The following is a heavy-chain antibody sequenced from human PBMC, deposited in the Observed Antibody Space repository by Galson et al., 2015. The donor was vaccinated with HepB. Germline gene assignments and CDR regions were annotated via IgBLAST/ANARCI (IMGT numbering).Heavy chain of an antibody. V-gene: IGHV3-21*01. Sequence: SLRLSCAASGFTFSSYSMNWVRQAPGKGLEWVSSISSSSNYIYYADSVKGRFTISRDDAQNSLYLQMNSPRAEDTAVYYCVRDPPLGTPLDYWGQGTLVTASS. CDR3: VRDPPLGTPLDY. D-gene: IGHD3-16*01. CDR2: ISSSSNYI. CDR1: GFTFSSYS. J-gene: IGHJ4*02.